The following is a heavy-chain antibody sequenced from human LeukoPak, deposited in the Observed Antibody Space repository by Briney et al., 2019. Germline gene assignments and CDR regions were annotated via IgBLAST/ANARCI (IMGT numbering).Heavy chain of an antibody. Sequence: SETLSLTCAVSGASITSGDYSWNWMRQPPGKGLEWIGYIYHTGNTYYNPSLKSRVTISVDTSKNQFSLKLSSVTAADTAVYYCAGNRLVLLVYWGQGTLVTVSS. CDR2: IYHTGNT. D-gene: IGHD6-19*01. J-gene: IGHJ4*02. CDR3: AGNRLVLLVY. V-gene: IGHV4-30-2*01. CDR1: GASITSGDYS.